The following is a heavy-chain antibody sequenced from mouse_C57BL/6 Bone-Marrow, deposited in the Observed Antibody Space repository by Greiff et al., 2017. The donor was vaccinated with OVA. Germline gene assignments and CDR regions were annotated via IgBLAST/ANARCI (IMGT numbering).Heavy chain of an antibody. Sequence: EVQLQQSGPVLVKPGASVKMSCKASGYTFTDYYMNWVKQSHGKSLEWIGVINPYNGGTSYNQKFKGKATLTVDKSSSTAYMELNSLTSEDSAVYYCARSPSYGNYFFDYWGQGTTLTVSS. J-gene: IGHJ2*01. CDR3: ARSPSYGNYFFDY. V-gene: IGHV1-19*01. D-gene: IGHD2-1*01. CDR2: INPYNGGT. CDR1: GYTFTDYY.